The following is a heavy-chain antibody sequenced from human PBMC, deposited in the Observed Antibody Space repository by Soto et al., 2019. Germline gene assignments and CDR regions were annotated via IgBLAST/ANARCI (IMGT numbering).Heavy chain of an antibody. CDR2: ISAYNGNT. CDR1: GYTFTTYG. CDR3: ARTPKYDFWSGYYLPDAFDI. J-gene: IGHJ3*02. D-gene: IGHD3-3*01. Sequence: ASVKVSRKASGYTFTTYGITRVRQAPGQRAEGMGWISAYNGNTNYAQKLQGRVTMTTDTSTSTAYMELRSLRSDDTAVYYCARTPKYDFWSGYYLPDAFDIWGQGTMVTVSS. V-gene: IGHV1-18*01.